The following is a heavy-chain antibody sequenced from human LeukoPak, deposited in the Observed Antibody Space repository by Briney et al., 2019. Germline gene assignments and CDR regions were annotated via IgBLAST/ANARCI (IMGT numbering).Heavy chain of an antibody. CDR2: IYYSGST. V-gene: IGHV4-59*01. CDR1: GGSISSYY. Sequence: PSETLSLTCTVSGGSISSYYWSWIRQPPGKGLEWIGYIYYSGSTNYNPSLKSRVTISVDTSKNQFSLKLSSVTAADTAIYYCARWRVATSGQGFDPWGQGTLVTVSS. CDR3: ARWRVATSGQGFDP. D-gene: IGHD5-12*01. J-gene: IGHJ5*02.